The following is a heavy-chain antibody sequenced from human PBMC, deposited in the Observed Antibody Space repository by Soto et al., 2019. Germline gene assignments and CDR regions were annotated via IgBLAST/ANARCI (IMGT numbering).Heavy chain of an antibody. CDR1: GYTFTTYG. D-gene: IGHD2-2*02. CDR2: ISGYNGNT. CDR3: ARDSSYPPTDGQVSY. J-gene: IGHJ4*02. V-gene: IGHV1-18*01. Sequence: ASVKVSCKASGYTFTTYGFSWVRQAPGQGLEWMGWISGYNGNTNYAQRLQGRVTMTTDTSTTTAYMELRSLRYDDTAVYYCARDSSYPPTDGQVSYWGQGTLVTVSS.